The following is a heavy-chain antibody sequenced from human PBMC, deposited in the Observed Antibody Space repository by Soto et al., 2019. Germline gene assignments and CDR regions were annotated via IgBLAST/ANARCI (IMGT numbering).Heavy chain of an antibody. CDR1: GYDFTSYG. D-gene: IGHD2-15*01. CDR2: ISAYNGKR. V-gene: IGHV1-18*01. J-gene: IGHJ3*02. CDR3: ARGRIVASIHDAFEI. Sequence: QGQLLQSGDEVKKPGASVRVSCRASGYDFTSYGISWVRQAPGQGLEWVTCISAYNGKRDTAQKFQGRVTMTLDTSPDTAHMELGDLTSADTAVYYCARGRIVASIHDAFEIWGQGTMVAVSS.